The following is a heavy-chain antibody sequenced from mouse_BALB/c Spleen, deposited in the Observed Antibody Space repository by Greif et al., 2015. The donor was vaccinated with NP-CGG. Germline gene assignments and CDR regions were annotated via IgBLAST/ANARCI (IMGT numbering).Heavy chain of an antibody. V-gene: IGHV5-17*02. CDR3: ARWALRAMDY. CDR2: ISSGSSTI. CDR1: GFTFSSFG. D-gene: IGHD1-1*01. J-gene: IGHJ4*01. Sequence: EVKLVESGGGLVQPGGSRKLSCAASGFTFSSFGMHWVRQAPEKGLEWVAYISSGSSTIYYADTVKGRFTISRDNPKNTLFLQMTSLRSEDTAMYYCARWALRAMDYWGQGTSVTVSS.